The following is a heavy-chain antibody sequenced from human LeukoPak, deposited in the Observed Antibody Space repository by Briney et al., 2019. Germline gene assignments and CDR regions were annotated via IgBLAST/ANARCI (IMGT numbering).Heavy chain of an antibody. V-gene: IGHV3-21*04. Sequence: GGSLRLSCAASGFTFSSYNMNWVRQAPGKGLEWVSSVSNSRSYIYYADSVKGRFTISRDNSKNTLYLQMNGLRAEDTAVYYCARRGDGYNLYYFDYWGQGTLVTVSS. D-gene: IGHD5-24*01. CDR3: ARRGDGYNLYYFDY. J-gene: IGHJ4*02. CDR1: GFTFSSYN. CDR2: VSNSRSYI.